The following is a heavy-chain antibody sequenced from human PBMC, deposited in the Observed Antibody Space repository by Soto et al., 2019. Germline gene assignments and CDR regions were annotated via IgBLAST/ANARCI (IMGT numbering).Heavy chain of an antibody. V-gene: IGHV2-5*01. CDR1: GFSLNTSGVG. Sequence: QITLKESGPALVKPTQTLTLTCTISGFSLNTSGVGVGWIRQPPGKALEWLALIYWSDEKRYSPSLKTRLTITKDTSKNQVVLTMTNMDPVDTAKYYCARRPPYTNSLDYWGQGTLVTVSS. CDR3: ARRPPYTNSLDY. CDR2: IYWSDEK. J-gene: IGHJ4*02. D-gene: IGHD4-4*01.